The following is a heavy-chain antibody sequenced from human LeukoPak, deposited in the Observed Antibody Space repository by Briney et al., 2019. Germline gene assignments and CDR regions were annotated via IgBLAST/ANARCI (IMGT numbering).Heavy chain of an antibody. V-gene: IGHV1-69*05. CDR3: ARDNSVEDTAWWFDP. Sequence: ASVKVSCKASGGTFSSYAISWVRQAPGQGLEWMGGIIPIFGTANYAQKFQGRVAMTRDMSTSTDYMELSSLRSEDTAVYYCARDNSVEDTAWWFDPWGQGTLVTVSS. CDR1: GGTFSSYA. CDR2: IIPIFGTA. J-gene: IGHJ5*02. D-gene: IGHD4-23*01.